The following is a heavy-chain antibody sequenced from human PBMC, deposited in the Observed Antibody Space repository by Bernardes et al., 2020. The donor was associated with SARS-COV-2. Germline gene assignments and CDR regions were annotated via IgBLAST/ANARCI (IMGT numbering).Heavy chain of an antibody. Sequence: SHPTPVKPTQTLTLTCTFSGFSLSTSGVGVGWIRQPPGKALEWLALIYWDDDKRYSPSLKSRLTITKDTSKNQVVLTMTNMDPVDTATYYCAHRALIAAAAGSFDYWGQGTLVTVSS. CDR1: GFSLSTSGVG. D-gene: IGHD6-13*01. CDR3: AHRALIAAAAGSFDY. CDR2: IYWDDDK. J-gene: IGHJ4*02. V-gene: IGHV2-5*02.